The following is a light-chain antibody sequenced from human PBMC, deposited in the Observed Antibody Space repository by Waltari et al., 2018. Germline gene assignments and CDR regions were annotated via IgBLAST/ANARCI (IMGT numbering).Light chain of an antibody. J-gene: IGLJ2*01. CDR2: QDI. Sequence: SYELAQPPSVSVSPGQTARITCSGDKLGDKHASWYQQRPGQSPVLVIYQDIKRPSGSPGRCSGSNSENTATLTISGTQAMDEADYYCQAWDSSIVVFGGGTKLTV. CDR3: QAWDSSIVV. CDR1: KLGDKH. V-gene: IGLV3-1*01.